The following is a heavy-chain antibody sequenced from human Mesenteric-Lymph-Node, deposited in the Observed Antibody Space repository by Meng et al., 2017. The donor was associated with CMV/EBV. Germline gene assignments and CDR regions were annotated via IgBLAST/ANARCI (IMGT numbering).Heavy chain of an antibody. V-gene: IGHV3-7*01. Sequence: GESLKISCAASGFIFSRYSMTWVRQAPGKGLEWVANIKEDGSEKQYVDSVKGRFTISRDNAKDSLYLQMNSLRAEDTAVYYCARGGIDCGNAMCSLYYYSYGMDVWGQGTTVTVSS. CDR3: ARGGIDCGNAMCSLYYYSYGMDV. CDR1: GFIFSRYS. J-gene: IGHJ6*02. D-gene: IGHD2-2*01. CDR2: IKEDGSEK.